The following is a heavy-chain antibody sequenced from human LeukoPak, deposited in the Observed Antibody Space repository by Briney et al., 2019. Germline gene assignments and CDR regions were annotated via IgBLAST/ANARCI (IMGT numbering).Heavy chain of an antibody. CDR3: ARDFSDDSSGYYGDLDY. Sequence: RASVKVSCKASGYTFTGYYMHWVRQAPGQGLEWMGWINPNSGGTNYAQKFQGRVTMTRDTSISTAYMELSRLRSDDTAVYYCARDFSDDSSGYYGDLDYWGQGSLVTVSS. V-gene: IGHV1-2*02. D-gene: IGHD3-22*01. CDR1: GYTFTGYY. CDR2: INPNSGGT. J-gene: IGHJ4*02.